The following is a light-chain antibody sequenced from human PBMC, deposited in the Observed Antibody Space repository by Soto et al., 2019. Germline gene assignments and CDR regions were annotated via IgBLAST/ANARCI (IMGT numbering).Light chain of an antibody. CDR2: GNN. CDR1: GSSIGTNT. V-gene: IGLV1-44*01. J-gene: IGLJ2*01. Sequence: QSALTQPPSASGTPGQRVTISCSGSGSSIGTNTVNWYRQLPGTAPKLLIYGNNQRPSGVPDRFSGSKSGTSASLAISGLQSEDEAKYYCAAWDGSLNNVLFGGGTKVTVL. CDR3: AAWDGSLNNVL.